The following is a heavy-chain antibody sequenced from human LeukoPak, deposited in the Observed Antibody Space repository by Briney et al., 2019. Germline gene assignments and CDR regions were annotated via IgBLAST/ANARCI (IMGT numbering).Heavy chain of an antibody. CDR1: GYTFTSYA. CDR2: ISGYNGNT. D-gene: IGHD3-22*01. J-gene: IGHJ6*02. Sequence: ASVKVSCKASGYTFTSYAISWVRQAPGQGLEWMGWISGYNGNTNYAQKLQGRVTMTTDTSTSTAYMELRSLGSDDTAVYYCARSSPPPFAHESSGYYYGEYYYYGMDVWGQGTTVTVSS. V-gene: IGHV1-18*01. CDR3: ARSSPPPFAHESSGYYYGEYYYYGMDV.